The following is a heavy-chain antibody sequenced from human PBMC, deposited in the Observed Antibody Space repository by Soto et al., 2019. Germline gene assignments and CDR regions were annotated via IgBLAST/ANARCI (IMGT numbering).Heavy chain of an antibody. CDR3: ARLNGVGYYDSSGYDCELYGMDV. D-gene: IGHD3-22*01. CDR1: GGSISSSSYY. Sequence: SETLSLTCTVSGGSISSSSYYWGWIRQPPGKGLEWIGSIYYSGSTYYNPSLKSRVTISVDTSKNQFSLKLSSVTAADTAVYYCARLNGVGYYDSSGYDCELYGMDVWSQGTSLTVSS. V-gene: IGHV4-39*01. CDR2: IYYSGST. J-gene: IGHJ6*02.